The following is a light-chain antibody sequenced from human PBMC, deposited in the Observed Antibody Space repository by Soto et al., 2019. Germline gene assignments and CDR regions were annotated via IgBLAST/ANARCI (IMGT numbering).Light chain of an antibody. CDR3: QQYTNSPMFT. CDR2: DAS. Sequence: DIQMTQSPSTLSASVGDRVIITCRASQRIGSWLAWYQQKPGKAPKLLIYDASSLESGVPSRFSSSGSGTEFTLTISSLQPADFATYYCQQYTNSPMFTFGQGTKLEI. J-gene: IGKJ2*01. V-gene: IGKV1-5*01. CDR1: QRIGSW.